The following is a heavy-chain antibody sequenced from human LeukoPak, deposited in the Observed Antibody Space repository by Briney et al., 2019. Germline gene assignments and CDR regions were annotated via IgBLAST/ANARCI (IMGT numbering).Heavy chain of an antibody. CDR1: GFTFSSYA. CDR3: ARDGYGGKKGRAFDI. CDR2: ISSSSSHI. V-gene: IGHV3-21*01. Sequence: GGSLRLSCAVSGFTFSSYAMSWVRQAPGKGLEWVSCISSSSSHIYYADSVKGRFTISRDNAKNSLYLQMNSLRAEDTAVYYCARDGYGGKKGRAFDIWGQGTMVTVSS. D-gene: IGHD4-23*01. J-gene: IGHJ3*02.